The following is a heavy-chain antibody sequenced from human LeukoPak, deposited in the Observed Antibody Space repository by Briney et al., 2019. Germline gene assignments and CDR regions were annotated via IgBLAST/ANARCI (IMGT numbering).Heavy chain of an antibody. Sequence: GGSLRLSCAASGFTFSDYYMSWIRQAPGKGLEWVSYISSSGSTIYYADSVKGRFTISRDNAKNSLYLQLNSLRDEDTAVYYCARVEYYDFWSGYYTGGFFDYWGQGTLVTVSS. J-gene: IGHJ4*02. CDR1: GFTFSDYY. D-gene: IGHD3-3*01. CDR2: ISSSGSTI. V-gene: IGHV3-11*04. CDR3: ARVEYYDFWSGYYTGGFFDY.